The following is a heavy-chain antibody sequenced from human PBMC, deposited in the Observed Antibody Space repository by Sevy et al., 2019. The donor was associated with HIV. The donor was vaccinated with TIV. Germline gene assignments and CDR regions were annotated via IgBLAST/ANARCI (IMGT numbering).Heavy chain of an antibody. CDR1: GYTFSNYG. Sequence: ASVKVSCKASGYTFSNYGSTWVRQAPGQGLEWMGWIGVYNGNIKYAQTFRGRVTVTTDTSTSTAYMELRSLRTDDTAVYYCARFGTVATLRYNYYNGMDVWGQGTTVTVSS. CDR2: IGVYNGNI. D-gene: IGHD4-17*01. V-gene: IGHV1-18*01. CDR3: ARFGTVATLRYNYYNGMDV. J-gene: IGHJ6*02.